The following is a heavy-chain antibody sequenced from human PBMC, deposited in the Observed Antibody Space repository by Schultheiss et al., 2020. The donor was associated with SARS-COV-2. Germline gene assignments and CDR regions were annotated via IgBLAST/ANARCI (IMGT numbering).Heavy chain of an antibody. CDR2: IYYSGST. V-gene: IGHV4-59*08. D-gene: IGHD4-17*01. CDR3: ARAGRGTVPNAGWFDP. J-gene: IGHJ5*02. CDR1: GGSISSYY. Sequence: SETLSLTCTVSGGSISSYYWSWIRQPPGKGLEWIGYIYYSGSTNYNPSLKSRVTISVDTSKNQFSLRLNSVTAADTAVYYCARAGRGTVPNAGWFDPWGQGTLVTVSS.